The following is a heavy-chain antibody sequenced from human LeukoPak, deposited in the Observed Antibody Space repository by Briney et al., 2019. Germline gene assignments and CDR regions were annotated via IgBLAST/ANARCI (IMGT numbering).Heavy chain of an antibody. D-gene: IGHD3-22*01. CDR1: GGSFSGYY. CDR3: ARHRQRRYDSSGYYYHRPFDY. V-gene: IGHV4-34*01. J-gene: IGHJ4*02. CDR2: INHSGST. Sequence: SETLSLTCAVYGGSFSGYYWSWIRQPPGKGLEWIGEINHSGSTNYNPSLKSRVTISVDTSKNQFSLKLSSVTAADTAVYYCARHRQRRYDSSGYYYHRPFDYWGQGTLVTVSS.